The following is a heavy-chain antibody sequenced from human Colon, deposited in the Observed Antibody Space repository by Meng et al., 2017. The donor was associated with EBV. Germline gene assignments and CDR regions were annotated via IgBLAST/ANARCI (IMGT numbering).Heavy chain of an antibody. Sequence: QVPPQQSGPGPVQPSQTLSLTCTVSGGSISSGDYYWSWIRQPPGKGLEWIGYIYYSGSTYSNAALKSRVTISIDRSKNQFSLKLSSVTAADTAVYYCARDRKHYGERGWFDPWGQGTLVTVSS. V-gene: IGHV4-30-4*01. CDR3: ARDRKHYGERGWFDP. CDR1: GGSISSGDYY. D-gene: IGHD4-17*01. CDR2: IYYSGST. J-gene: IGHJ5*02.